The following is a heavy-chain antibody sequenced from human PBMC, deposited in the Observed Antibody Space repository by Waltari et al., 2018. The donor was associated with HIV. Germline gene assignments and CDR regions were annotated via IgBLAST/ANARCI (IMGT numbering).Heavy chain of an antibody. CDR2: ISYDGSNK. CDR3: ARAGYSSSWYHFDY. Sequence: QVQLVESAGGVVQPGGSMRPSCEASRSTFSSYAMIWVRQAPGKGLEWVAVISYDGSNKYYADSVKGRFTISRDNSKNTLYLQMNSLRAEDTAVYYCARAGYSSSWYHFDYWGQGTLVTVSS. D-gene: IGHD6-13*01. CDR1: RSTFSSYA. V-gene: IGHV3-30*04. J-gene: IGHJ4*02.